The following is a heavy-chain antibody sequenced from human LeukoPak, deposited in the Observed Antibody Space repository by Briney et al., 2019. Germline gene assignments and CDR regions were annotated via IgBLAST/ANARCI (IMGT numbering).Heavy chain of an antibody. CDR1: GGSVSSSDYY. Sequence: KPSETLSLTCTVSGGSVSSSDYYWGWIRQTPGKGLEWIGSIYFGGSTNYNPSLKSRVTVSVDTSKNQFSLKLSSVTAADTAVYYCARHKEGAFDIGDQGTMVTVSS. CDR3: ARHKEGAFDI. J-gene: IGHJ3*02. CDR2: IYFGGST. V-gene: IGHV4-39*01.